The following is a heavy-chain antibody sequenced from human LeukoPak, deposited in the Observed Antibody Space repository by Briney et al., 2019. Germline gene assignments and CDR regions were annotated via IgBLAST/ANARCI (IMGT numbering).Heavy chain of an antibody. CDR2: ISSGSSAI. Sequence: GGSLRLSCEASGFAFTTYSMTWVRQAPGKGLEWVSIISSGSSAIFSADALKGRFTISRDDAKNLLYLDMNSLRAEDTAVYYCARGHTAVTRHFDFWGQGTLVTVSS. D-gene: IGHD4-17*01. CDR1: GFAFTTYS. V-gene: IGHV3-21*01. CDR3: ARGHTAVTRHFDF. J-gene: IGHJ4*02.